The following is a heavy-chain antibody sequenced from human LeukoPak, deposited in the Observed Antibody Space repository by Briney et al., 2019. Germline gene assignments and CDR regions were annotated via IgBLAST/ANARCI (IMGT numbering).Heavy chain of an antibody. CDR1: GFTFSSYS. CDR3: ASLSLRFIDY. V-gene: IGHV3-48*01. J-gene: IGHJ4*02. D-gene: IGHD3-3*01. CDR2: ISSSSSTI. Sequence: GGSLRLSCAASGFTFSSYSMNWVRQAPGKGLEWVSYISSSSSTIYYADSVKGRFTISRDNAKNSLYLQMNSLRAEDTAVYYCASLSLRFIDYWGQGTLVTVSS.